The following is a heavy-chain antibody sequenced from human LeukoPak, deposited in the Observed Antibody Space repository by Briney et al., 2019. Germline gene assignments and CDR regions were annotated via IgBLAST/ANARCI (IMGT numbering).Heavy chain of an antibody. CDR3: ARVPYCSGGSCYSGGHDAFDI. D-gene: IGHD2-15*01. V-gene: IGHV3-7*01. J-gene: IGHJ3*02. CDR1: GFTFSSYW. CDR2: IKQDGSEK. Sequence: GGSLRFSCAASGFTFSSYWMSWVRQAPGKGLEWVANIKQDGSEKYYVDSVKGRFTISRDNAKNSLYLQMNSLRAEDTAVYYCARVPYCSGGSCYSGGHDAFDIWGQGTMVTVSS.